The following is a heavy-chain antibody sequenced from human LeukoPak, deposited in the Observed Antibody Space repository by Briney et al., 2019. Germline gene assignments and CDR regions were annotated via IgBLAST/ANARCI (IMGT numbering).Heavy chain of an antibody. V-gene: IGHV3-21*01. CDR1: GFTFSSYS. D-gene: IGHD3-16*01. Sequence: PGGSLRLSCAASGFTFSSYSMNWVRQAPGKGLEWVSSISSSSSYIYYADSVKGRFTISRDNSKNTLYLQMNSLRAEDTAVYYCARWGLPNEDYWGQGTLVTVSS. CDR3: ARWGLPNEDY. CDR2: ISSSSSYI. J-gene: IGHJ4*02.